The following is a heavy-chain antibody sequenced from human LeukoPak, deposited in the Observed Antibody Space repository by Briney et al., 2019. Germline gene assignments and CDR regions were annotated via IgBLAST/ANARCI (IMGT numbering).Heavy chain of an antibody. J-gene: IGHJ1*01. Sequence: SETLSLTCTVSGGSISSSSYYWGWIRQPPGKGLEWIGSIYYSGSTYYNPSLKSRVTISVDTSKNQFSLKLSSVTAADTAVYYCARHSNYYDSSGYSSEYFQHWGQGTLVTVSS. CDR1: GGSISSSSYY. CDR2: IYYSGST. CDR3: ARHSNYYDSSGYSSEYFQH. D-gene: IGHD3-22*01. V-gene: IGHV4-39*01.